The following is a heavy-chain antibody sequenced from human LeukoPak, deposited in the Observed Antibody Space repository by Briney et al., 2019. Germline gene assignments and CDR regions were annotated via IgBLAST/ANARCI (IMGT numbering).Heavy chain of an antibody. CDR3: ARGPGDYEYFQH. Sequence: SSETLSLTCTVSGGSISSSSYYWGWIRQPPGKGLEWIGSIYYSGSTYYNPSLKSRVTISVDRSKNQFSLKLSSVTAADTAVYYCARGPGDYEYFQHWGQGTLVTVSS. V-gene: IGHV4-39*07. CDR2: IYYSGST. CDR1: GGSISSSSYY. J-gene: IGHJ1*01. D-gene: IGHD4-17*01.